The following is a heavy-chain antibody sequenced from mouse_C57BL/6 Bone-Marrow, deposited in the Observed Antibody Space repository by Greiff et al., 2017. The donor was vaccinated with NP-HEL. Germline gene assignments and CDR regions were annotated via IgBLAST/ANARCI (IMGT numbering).Heavy chain of an antibody. Sequence: VQRVESGAELARPGASVKLSCKASGYTFTSYGISWVKQRTGQGLEWIGEIYPRSGNTYYNEKFKGKATLTADKSSSTAYMELRSLTSEDSAVYFCARQGYYGNPFDYWGQGTTLTVSS. J-gene: IGHJ2*01. CDR3: ARQGYYGNPFDY. V-gene: IGHV1-81*01. D-gene: IGHD2-1*01. CDR2: IYPRSGNT. CDR1: GYTFTSYG.